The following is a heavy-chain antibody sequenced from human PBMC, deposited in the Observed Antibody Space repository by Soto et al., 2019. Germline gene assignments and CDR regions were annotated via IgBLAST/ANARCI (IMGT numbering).Heavy chain of an antibody. V-gene: IGHV4-39*01. CDR3: AASRGYSYGYSDY. Sequence: SETLSLTCTVSGGSISSSSNYWVWIRQPPGKGLEWIGSIYYGGSTYYNPSLKSRVTISVDTSKSQFSLKLSSVTAADTAVYYCAASRGYSYGYSDYWGQGTLVTVSS. D-gene: IGHD5-18*01. J-gene: IGHJ4*02. CDR1: GGSISSSSNY. CDR2: IYYGGST.